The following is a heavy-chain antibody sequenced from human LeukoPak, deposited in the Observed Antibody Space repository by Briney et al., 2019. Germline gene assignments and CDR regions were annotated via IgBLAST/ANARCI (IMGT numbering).Heavy chain of an antibody. CDR2: ISSSSSDI. V-gene: IGHV3-21*01. Sequence: GGSLRLSCAASGFTFSSYIMNWVRQAPGKGLEWVSSISSSSSDIHHADSVKGRFTISRDNAKTSLYLQMNSLRAEDAAVYYCARVKYDSSGYYFFAEYFQHWGQGTLVTVSS. D-gene: IGHD3-22*01. CDR3: ARVKYDSSGYYFFAEYFQH. J-gene: IGHJ1*01. CDR1: GFTFSSYI.